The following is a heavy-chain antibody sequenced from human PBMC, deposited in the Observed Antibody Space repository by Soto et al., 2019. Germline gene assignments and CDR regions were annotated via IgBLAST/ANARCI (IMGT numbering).Heavy chain of an antibody. CDR3: ARDRGPNTPDY. J-gene: IGHJ4*02. CDR1: GFTFSGTW. V-gene: IGHV3-7*01. Sequence: LRLPCPASGFTFSGTWMSWVRQAPGKGLEWLGTIKLDASEKKYVDSVKGRFTMSRDNAKNSLYLQMNSLRVDDTAVYYCARDRGPNTPDYWGQGTLVTVSS. CDR2: IKLDASEK.